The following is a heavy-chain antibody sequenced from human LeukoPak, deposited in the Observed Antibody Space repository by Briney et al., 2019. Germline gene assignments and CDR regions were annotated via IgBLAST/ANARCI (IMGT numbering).Heavy chain of an antibody. CDR3: AKENYYYDSSGYYVY. V-gene: IGHV3-30*02. D-gene: IGHD3-22*01. Sequence: GGSLRLSCAASGFTFSTYGMHWVRQAPGKGLEWVAFIRYDGGIKHYTDAVKGRFTISRDNSKNTLYLQMNSLRAEDTAVYYRAKENYYYDSSGYYVYWGQGTLVTVSS. CDR1: GFTFSTYG. J-gene: IGHJ4*02. CDR2: IRYDGGIK.